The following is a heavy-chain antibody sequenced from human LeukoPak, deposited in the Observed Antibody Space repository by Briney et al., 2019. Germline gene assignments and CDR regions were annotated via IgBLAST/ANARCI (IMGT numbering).Heavy chain of an antibody. J-gene: IGHJ6*03. CDR1: GYTFSSYG. CDR3: ASLSRTGYTYERYYYYYMDV. CDR2: ISVYNGNT. D-gene: IGHD5-18*01. V-gene: IGHV1-18*01. Sequence: GASVKVSCKASGYTFSSYGISWVRQAPGQGLEWMGWISVYNGNTNYAQKVQGRVTMTTDTSTSTAYMELSSLRSEDTAVYYCASLSRTGYTYERYYYYYMDVWGRGTTVTISS.